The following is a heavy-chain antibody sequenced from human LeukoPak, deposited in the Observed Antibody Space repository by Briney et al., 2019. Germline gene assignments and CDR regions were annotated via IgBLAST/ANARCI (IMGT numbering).Heavy chain of an antibody. V-gene: IGHV4-34*01. Sequence: SETLSLTCAVYGASFSGYYWSWIRQPPGKGLEWIGEINHSGSTYYNPSLKSRVTISVDTSKNQFSLKLTSVTAADTAVYYCARGPDLYFDWLSNNRFDPWGQGTLVTVSS. J-gene: IGHJ5*02. D-gene: IGHD3-9*01. CDR1: GASFSGYY. CDR3: ARGPDLYFDWLSNNRFDP. CDR2: INHSGST.